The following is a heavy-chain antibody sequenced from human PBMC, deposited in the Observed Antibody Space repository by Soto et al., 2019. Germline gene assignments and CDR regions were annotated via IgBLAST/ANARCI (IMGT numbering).Heavy chain of an antibody. CDR3: TRGPDIVATMFDY. CDR1: GFTFGDYA. Sequence: GGSLRLSCTASGFTFGDYAMSWFRQAPGKGLEWVGFIRSKAYGGTTEYAASVKGRFTISRDDSKSIAYLQMNSLKTEDTAVYYCTRGPDIVATMFDYWGQGTLVTVSS. J-gene: IGHJ4*02. V-gene: IGHV3-49*03. D-gene: IGHD5-12*01. CDR2: IRSKAYGGTT.